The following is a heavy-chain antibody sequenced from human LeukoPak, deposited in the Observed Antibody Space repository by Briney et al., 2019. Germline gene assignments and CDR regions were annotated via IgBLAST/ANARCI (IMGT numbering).Heavy chain of an antibody. J-gene: IGHJ4*02. Sequence: SQTLSLTCAISGDSVSSNSAAWNWIRQSPSRGLEWLGRTYYRSKWYNDYAVSVKSRITINLDTSKNQFSLQLNSVTPEDTAVYYCARVVDSSGWYGNYFDYWGQGTLVTVSS. CDR1: GDSVSSNSAA. V-gene: IGHV6-1*01. CDR2: TYYRSKWYN. CDR3: ARVVDSSGWYGNYFDY. D-gene: IGHD6-19*01.